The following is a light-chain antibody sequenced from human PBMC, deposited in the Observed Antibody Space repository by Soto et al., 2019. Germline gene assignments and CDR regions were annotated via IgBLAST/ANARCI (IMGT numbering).Light chain of an antibody. Sequence: EQVMTQSPAALSVSPGERATLSCRASQSGNSNLAWYQQKPGQAPRLLLYGASTRATGIPARFSGSASGTEFTLTISSLQSEDSAVYYCQQYNDWPLTFGGGTKVEVQ. J-gene: IGKJ4*01. CDR2: GAS. CDR3: QQYNDWPLT. V-gene: IGKV3-15*01. CDR1: QSGNSN.